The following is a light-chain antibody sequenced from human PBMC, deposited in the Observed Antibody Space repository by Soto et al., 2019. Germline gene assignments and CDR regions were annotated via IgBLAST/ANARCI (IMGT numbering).Light chain of an antibody. V-gene: IGKV3D-20*02. Sequence: EIVLTQSAGTLSLSPGERATLSCGASQSVSSSYLAWYQQKPGQAPKLLIYGASSRATGIPDRFSGSGYGTDFTLTISSLETEDFAVYYCQQRSNWPWTFGQGTKVDIK. CDR2: GAS. CDR1: QSVSSSY. J-gene: IGKJ1*01. CDR3: QQRSNWPWT.